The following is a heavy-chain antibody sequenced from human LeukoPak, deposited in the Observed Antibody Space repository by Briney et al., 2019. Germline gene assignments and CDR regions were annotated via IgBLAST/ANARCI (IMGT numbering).Heavy chain of an antibody. Sequence: PSETLSLTCTVSGGSISSGGYYWSWIRQHPGKGLEWIGYIYYSGSTYYNPSLKSRVTISVDTSKNQFSLKLSSVTAADTAVYYCARGTKAAAGTLVYWGQGTLVTVSS. J-gene: IGHJ4*02. CDR2: IYYSGST. V-gene: IGHV4-31*03. D-gene: IGHD6-13*01. CDR3: ARGTKAAAGTLVY. CDR1: GGSISSGGYY.